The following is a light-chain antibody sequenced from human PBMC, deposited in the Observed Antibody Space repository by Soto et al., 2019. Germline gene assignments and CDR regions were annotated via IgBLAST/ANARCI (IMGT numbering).Light chain of an antibody. CDR1: QSISRY. CDR2: AAS. CDR3: QQSYNTPPYT. V-gene: IGKV1-39*01. J-gene: IGKJ2*01. Sequence: DIQMTQSPSSLSAAVGDRVTITCRASQSISRYLNWYQHKPGKAPKALIYAASSLQSGVPSRFSGSGSGTVFTLTISSLQPEDSATYFCQQSYNTPPYTFGQGTKLEIK.